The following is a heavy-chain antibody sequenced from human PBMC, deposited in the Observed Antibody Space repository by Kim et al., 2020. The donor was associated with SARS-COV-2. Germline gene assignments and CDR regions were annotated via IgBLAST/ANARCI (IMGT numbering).Heavy chain of an antibody. CDR2: INYSGST. D-gene: IGHD3-10*01. CDR3: ARRSPMENYFDY. J-gene: IGHJ4*02. CDR1: GGSISTYY. V-gene: IGHV4-59*08. Sequence: SETLSLTCTVSGGSISTYYWSWIRQPPGKGLEWIGQINYSGSTNSNPSLKSRVTISVDTSKNQFSLKLRSVTAADTAVYYCARRSPMENYFDYWGLGTLVPVSS.